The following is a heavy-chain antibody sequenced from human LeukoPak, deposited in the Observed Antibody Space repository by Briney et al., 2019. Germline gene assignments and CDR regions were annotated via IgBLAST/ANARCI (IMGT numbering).Heavy chain of an antibody. V-gene: IGHV4-34*01. CDR1: GGSFSGYY. CDR2: INHSGST. J-gene: IGHJ5*02. CDR3: ARGGIQLWFLGRNWFDP. Sequence: SETLSLTCAVYGGSFSGYYWSWIRQPPGKGLEWIGEINHSGSTNYNPSLKSRVTISVDTSKNQFSLKLSSVTAADRAVYYCARGGIQLWFLGRNWFDPWGQGTLVTVSS. D-gene: IGHD5-18*01.